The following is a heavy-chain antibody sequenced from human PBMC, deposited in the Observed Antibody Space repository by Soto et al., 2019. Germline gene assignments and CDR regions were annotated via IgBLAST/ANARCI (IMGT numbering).Heavy chain of an antibody. V-gene: IGHV4-30-4*01. CDR1: GGSISSGDYY. CDR2: IYYSGST. CDR3: ARGGYDYVWGSYRYRDLAYYYGMDV. D-gene: IGHD3-16*02. Sequence: SETLSLTCTVSGGSISSGDYYWSWIRQPPGKGLEWIGYIYYSGSTYYNPSLKSRVTISVDTSKNQFSLKLSSVTAADTAVYYCARGGYDYVWGSYRYRDLAYYYGMDVWGQGTTVTVSS. J-gene: IGHJ6*02.